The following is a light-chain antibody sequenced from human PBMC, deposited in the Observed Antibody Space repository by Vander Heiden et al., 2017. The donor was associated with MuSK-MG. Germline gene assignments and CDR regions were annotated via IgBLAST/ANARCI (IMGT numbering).Light chain of an antibody. CDR3: AAWDDGLRV. V-gene: IGLV1-47*01. CDR1: SSNIGSNY. J-gene: IGLJ2*01. Sequence: QSVLTHPPSASGTPGQRVTISCSGSSSNIGSNYVYWYQQLPGTAPKLLIYRNNQRPSGVPDRFSGSKSGTSASLAISGLRSEDEADYYCAAWDDGLRVFGGGTKLTVL. CDR2: RNN.